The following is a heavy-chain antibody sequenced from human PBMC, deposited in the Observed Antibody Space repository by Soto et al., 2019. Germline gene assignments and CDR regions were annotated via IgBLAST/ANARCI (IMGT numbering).Heavy chain of an antibody. CDR3: ARAGYAYGSPNYGIGH. V-gene: IGHV1-3*01. CDR2: IDAGNGNT. D-gene: IGHD3-10*01. Sequence: ASEKASCKASGYTFTRSPKHWVRQAPGKRLEWMGWIDAGNGNTKDSKKFRGRVTFTTDTSACTAYMDLSRLRSEDTAVYYCARAGYAYGSPNYGIGHRERRSRVTVAS. J-gene: IGHJ6*01. CDR1: GYTFTRSP.